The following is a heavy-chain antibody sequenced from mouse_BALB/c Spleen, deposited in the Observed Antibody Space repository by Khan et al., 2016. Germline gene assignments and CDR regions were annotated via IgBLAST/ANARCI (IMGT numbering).Heavy chain of an antibody. Sequence: VQLQASGAELVRPGVSVKISCKGSGYTFTDYAMHWVKQSHAKSLEWIGVISTYYGDASYNQKFKGKATMTVDKSSSTAYMELARLTSDDSAIYYCARDGDDYWGQGTTLTVSS. CDR3: ARDGDDY. V-gene: IGHV1S137*01. CDR2: ISTYYGDA. CDR1: GYTFTDYA. J-gene: IGHJ2*01.